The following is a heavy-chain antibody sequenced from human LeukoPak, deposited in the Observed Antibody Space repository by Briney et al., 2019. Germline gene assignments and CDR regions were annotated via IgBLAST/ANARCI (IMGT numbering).Heavy chain of an antibody. CDR3: ARFVYYDSSGYGSGGAL. D-gene: IGHD3-22*01. CDR1: GFTFSSYS. J-gene: IGHJ4*02. V-gene: IGHV3-21*01. CDR2: ISSSSSYI. Sequence: GGSLRLSCAASGFTFSSYSMNWVRQAPGKGLEWVSSISSSSSYIYYADSVKGRFTISRGNAKNSLYLQMNSLRAEDTAVYYCARFVYYDSSGYGSGGALWGQGTLVTVSS.